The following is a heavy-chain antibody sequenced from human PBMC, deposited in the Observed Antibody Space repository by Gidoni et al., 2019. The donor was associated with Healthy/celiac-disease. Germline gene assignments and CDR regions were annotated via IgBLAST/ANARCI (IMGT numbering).Heavy chain of an antibody. V-gene: IGHV4-34*01. CDR3: ARGAYYYGSGSYSVYNWFDP. CDR1: GGSFSGYY. Sequence: QVQLQQWGAGLLKPSETLSLTCAVYGGSFSGYYWSWIRQPPEKGLGWMWEINHSGSTNYNPYLKIRVTISVDTSKNQFSLKLSSVTAADTAVYYCARGAYYYGSGSYSVYNWFDPWGQGTLVTVSS. D-gene: IGHD3-10*01. CDR2: INHSGST. J-gene: IGHJ5*02.